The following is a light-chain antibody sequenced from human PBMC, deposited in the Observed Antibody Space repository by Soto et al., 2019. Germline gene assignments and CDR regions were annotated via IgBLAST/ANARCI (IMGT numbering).Light chain of an antibody. V-gene: IGKV3-15*01. Sequence: VMTQAPATLSVSPGERATLSCRASQTINNNVAWYQLKDGQVPRLVIYGASTRATDIPARFSGSGSGTHFTLTISSLQPEDVATYYCQKYNSAPITFGQGTRLEIK. CDR3: QKYNSAPIT. J-gene: IGKJ5*01. CDR1: QTINNN. CDR2: GAS.